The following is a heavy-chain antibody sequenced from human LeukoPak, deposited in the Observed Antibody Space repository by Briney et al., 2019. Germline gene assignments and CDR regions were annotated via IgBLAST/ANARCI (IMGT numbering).Heavy chain of an antibody. CDR2: IRYDGSNK. CDR1: GFTFSSYG. V-gene: IGHV3-30*02. D-gene: IGHD2-15*01. Sequence: GGSLRLSCAASGFTFSSYGMHWVREAPRKGLDWVAFIRYDGSNKYYADSVKGRFTISRDNSKNTLYLQMNSLRAEDTAVYYCAKEGCSGGSCYHDAFDIWGQGTMVTVSS. CDR3: AKEGCSGGSCYHDAFDI. J-gene: IGHJ3*02.